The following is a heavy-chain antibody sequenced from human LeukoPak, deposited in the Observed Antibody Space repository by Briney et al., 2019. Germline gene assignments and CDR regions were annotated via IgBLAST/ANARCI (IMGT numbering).Heavy chain of an antibody. V-gene: IGHV3-33*01. J-gene: IGHJ4*02. CDR1: GFTFSKYG. CDR2: IWSDGNNK. CDR3: VRDFGSLEDYFDY. D-gene: IGHD3-10*01. Sequence: GGSLRLSCTTSGFTFSKYGMHWVRQAPGKGLEWVAVIWSDGNNKYYADSVKGRFTISRDNSKNTVYLQMNSLRAEDTAVYYCVRDFGSLEDYFDYWGQGTLVTVSS.